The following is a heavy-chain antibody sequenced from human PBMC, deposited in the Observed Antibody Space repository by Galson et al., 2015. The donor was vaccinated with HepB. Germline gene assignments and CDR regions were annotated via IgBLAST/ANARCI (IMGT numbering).Heavy chain of an antibody. CDR1: GYTFSTYD. CDR2: ISTHNGDR. Sequence: SVKVSCKASGYTFSTYDIDWVRQAPGQGLEWMGRISTHNGDRDLAHNFRDRLIMTTDTSTSTAYMELRSLGSDDTAVYYCARDRGIAVIRGTTKEDNWFDSWGQGTLVTVSS. J-gene: IGHJ5*01. V-gene: IGHV1-18*01. D-gene: IGHD1-26*01. CDR3: ARDRGIAVIRGTTKEDNWFDS.